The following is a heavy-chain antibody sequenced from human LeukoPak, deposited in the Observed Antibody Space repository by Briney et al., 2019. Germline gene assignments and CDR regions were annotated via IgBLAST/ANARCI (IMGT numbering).Heavy chain of an antibody. CDR1: GFTFSNAW. CDR2: IKSKTDGGTT. V-gene: IGHV3-15*01. Sequence: GGSLRLSSAASGFTFSNAWMSWVRQAPGKGLEWVGRIKSKTDGGTTDYAAPVKGRFTISRDDSKNTLYLQMNSLKTEDTAVYYCWGQITIFGVVKDDYWGQGTLVTVSS. CDR3: WGQITIFGVVKDDY. D-gene: IGHD3-3*01. J-gene: IGHJ4*02.